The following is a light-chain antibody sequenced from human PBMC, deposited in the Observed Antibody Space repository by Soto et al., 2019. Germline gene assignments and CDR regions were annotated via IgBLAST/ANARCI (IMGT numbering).Light chain of an antibody. Sequence: VLTQSPGTLSLSPGERATLSCRASQTVRNKYLAWYQQKPGQAPRLLIYDASSRATGIPDRFSGGGSGTDFTLTISRLEHEDFAVYYCQQFSSYTLTFGGGTKVDIK. CDR2: DAS. CDR1: QTVRNKY. J-gene: IGKJ4*01. V-gene: IGKV3-20*01. CDR3: QQFSSYTLT.